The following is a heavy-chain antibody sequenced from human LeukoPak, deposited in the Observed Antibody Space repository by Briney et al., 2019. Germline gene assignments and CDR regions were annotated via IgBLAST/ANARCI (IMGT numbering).Heavy chain of an antibody. D-gene: IGHD3-22*01. CDR3: ARRLYYYDSSFSRFDY. Sequence: PSETLSLTCTVSGGSISSYYWSWIRQPPGKGLEWIGEINHSGSTNYNPSLKSRVTISVDTSKNQFSLKLSSVTAADTAVYYCARRLYYYDSSFSRFDYWGQGTLVTVSS. J-gene: IGHJ4*02. V-gene: IGHV4-34*01. CDR2: INHSGST. CDR1: GGSISSYY.